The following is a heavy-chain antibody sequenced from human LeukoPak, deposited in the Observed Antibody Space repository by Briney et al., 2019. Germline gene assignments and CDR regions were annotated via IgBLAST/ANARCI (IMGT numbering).Heavy chain of an antibody. CDR1: GFIFSSYW. Sequence: PGGSLRLSCAASGFIFSSYWMHWVRQAPGKGLMWVSRIKSDGSSTSYADSVTGRVTISRDNAKNTLYLQLNSLRAEDTAVYYCARDPHGSGSYDSPHDAFDIWGQGTMVTVSS. V-gene: IGHV3-74*01. D-gene: IGHD3-10*01. CDR2: IKSDGSST. CDR3: ARDPHGSGSYDSPHDAFDI. J-gene: IGHJ3*02.